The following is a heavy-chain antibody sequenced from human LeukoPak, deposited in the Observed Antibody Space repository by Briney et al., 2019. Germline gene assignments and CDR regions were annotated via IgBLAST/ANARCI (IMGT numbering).Heavy chain of an antibody. J-gene: IGHJ1*01. CDR2: IDPYTGNT. CDR3: AREYSASEH. CDR1: GYTFTSYD. D-gene: IGHD5-12*01. V-gene: IGHV1-8*01. Sequence: ASVKVSCKASGYTFTSYDINWVRQATGQGLEWMAWIDPYTGNTHYAQKFQGRITVTRDTSLSTTYMELNWLTSDDTALYYCAREYSASEHWGQGTLVTVSS.